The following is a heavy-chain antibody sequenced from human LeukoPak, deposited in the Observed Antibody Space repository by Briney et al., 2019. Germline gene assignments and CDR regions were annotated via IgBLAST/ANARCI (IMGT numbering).Heavy chain of an antibody. V-gene: IGHV3-7*01. J-gene: IGHJ6*04. CDR2: IKQDGSEK. D-gene: IGHD2-2*02. Sequence: GGSLRLSCAASGFTFSSYWVSWVRQAPGKGLEWVANIKQDGSEKYYVDSVKGRFTISRDNAKNSLYLQMNSLRAEDTAVYYCAKYPGDAWGKGTTVTISS. CDR3: AKYPGDA. CDR1: GFTFSSYW.